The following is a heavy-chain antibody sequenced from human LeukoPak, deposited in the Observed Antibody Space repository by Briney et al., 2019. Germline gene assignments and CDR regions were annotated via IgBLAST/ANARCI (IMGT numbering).Heavy chain of an antibody. CDR3: AREGLWLQI. CDR2: IYYSGST. J-gene: IGHJ3*02. V-gene: IGHV4-59*01. CDR1: GGSFSGYY. Sequence: PSETLSLTCAVYGGSFSGYYWSWIRQPPGKGLEWIGYIYYSGSTNYNPSLKSRVTISVDTSKNQFSLKLSSVTAADTAVYYCAREGLWLQIWGQGTMVTVSS. D-gene: IGHD5-18*01.